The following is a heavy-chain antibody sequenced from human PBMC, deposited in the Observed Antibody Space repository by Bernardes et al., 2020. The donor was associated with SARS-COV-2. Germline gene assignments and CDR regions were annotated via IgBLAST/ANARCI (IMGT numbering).Heavy chain of an antibody. Sequence: GGSLRLSCAASGFTFSSYTMNWVRQAPGKVLEWISSISTSSSYISYSDSVRGRFTISRDNAKNSVSLQMNSLRAEDTAVYYCARVDFSNLYYFDYWGQGTPVTVSS. CDR2: ISTSSSYI. V-gene: IGHV3-21*06. J-gene: IGHJ4*02. CDR3: ARVDFSNLYYFDY. D-gene: IGHD4-4*01. CDR1: GFTFSSYT.